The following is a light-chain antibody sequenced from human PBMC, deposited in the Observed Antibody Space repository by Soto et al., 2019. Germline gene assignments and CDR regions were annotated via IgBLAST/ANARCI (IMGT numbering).Light chain of an antibody. J-gene: IGKJ5*01. CDR1: QGIRSY. Sequence: IQLNQSPSSLSASVGDRVTITSRDSQGIRSYLRWYQQKPGKAPKLLIYGASTLQSGVPSMFSGSGAGTDFTLTISSLQPEDVAVDYCQQRSSWTPTFGQGTRLEI. CDR3: QQRSSWTPT. CDR2: GAS. V-gene: IGKV1-9*01.